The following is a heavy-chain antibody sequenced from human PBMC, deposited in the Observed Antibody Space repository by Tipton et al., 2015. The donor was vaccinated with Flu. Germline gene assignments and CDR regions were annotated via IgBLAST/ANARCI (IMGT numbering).Heavy chain of an antibody. CDR3: ARRDFSNYVSEPKNWFDP. D-gene: IGHD3-10*01. J-gene: IGHJ5*02. CDR1: GDSIRGPYY. V-gene: IGHV4-38-2*01. CDR2: IFHTGSM. Sequence: LRLSCVVSGDSIRGPYYWAWVRQPPGKALEWICNIFHTGSMYYNPSLGSRLTLSVDRSKNQFSLKLTSVTAADTAVYFCARRDFSNYVSEPKNWFDPWGPGVLVSVSS.